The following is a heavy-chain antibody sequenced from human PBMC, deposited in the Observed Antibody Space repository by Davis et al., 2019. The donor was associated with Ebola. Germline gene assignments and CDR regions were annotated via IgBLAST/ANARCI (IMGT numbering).Heavy chain of an antibody. Sequence: ASVKVSCKASEYTFTSYDIIWVRQAPGQGLEWMGMINPNDGRTIYAQKFQGRVTVTRDTSTTTVYMDLSSLRSEDTALYYCTTPGGQDSGYDVFDIWGQGTMVTVSS. D-gene: IGHD5-12*01. CDR1: EYTFTSYD. CDR3: TTPGGQDSGYDVFDI. J-gene: IGHJ3*02. CDR2: INPNDGRT. V-gene: IGHV1-46*03.